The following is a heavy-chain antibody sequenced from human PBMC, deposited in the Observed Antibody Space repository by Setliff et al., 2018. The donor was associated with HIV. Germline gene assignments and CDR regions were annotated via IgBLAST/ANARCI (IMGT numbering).Heavy chain of an antibody. Sequence: SETLSLTCAVSGYSISSGYYWGWIRQPPGKGLEWVGSIYHSGTTYYNPSLKSRVTISVDTSKNQFSLKLTSVTAADTAVYYCARGRLTRIWVWGKGTTVTVSS. CDR1: GYSISSGYY. CDR3: ARGRLTRIWV. J-gene: IGHJ6*04. V-gene: IGHV4-38-2*01. D-gene: IGHD2-21*01. CDR2: IYHSGTT.